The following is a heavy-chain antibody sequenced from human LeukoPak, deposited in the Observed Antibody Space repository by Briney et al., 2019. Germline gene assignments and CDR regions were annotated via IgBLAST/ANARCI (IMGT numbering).Heavy chain of an antibody. Sequence: PSETLSLTCAVYGGSFSGYYWSWIRQPPGKGLEWIGEINHSGSTNYNPSLKSRVTISVDTSKNQFSLKLSSVTAADTAVYYCARGQDTAMVKHYYFDYWGQGTLVTVSS. CDR1: GGSFSGYY. CDR2: INHSGST. CDR3: ARGQDTAMVKHYYFDY. V-gene: IGHV4-34*01. D-gene: IGHD5-18*01. J-gene: IGHJ4*02.